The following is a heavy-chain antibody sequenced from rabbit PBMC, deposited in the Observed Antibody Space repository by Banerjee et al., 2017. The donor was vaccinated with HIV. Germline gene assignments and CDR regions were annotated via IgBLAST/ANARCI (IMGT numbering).Heavy chain of an antibody. CDR3: AGEREYAFNL. Sequence: QEQLVESGGGLVQPGGSLKLSCKASGFDFSSYGVSWVRQAPGKGLEWIGYIDPVFGSTYYANWVNGRFTISKTSSTTVTLQMTSMTAADTATYFCAGEREYAFNLWGPGTLVTVS. CDR2: IDPVFGST. CDR1: GFDFSSYG. V-gene: IGHV1S39*01. J-gene: IGHJ4*01.